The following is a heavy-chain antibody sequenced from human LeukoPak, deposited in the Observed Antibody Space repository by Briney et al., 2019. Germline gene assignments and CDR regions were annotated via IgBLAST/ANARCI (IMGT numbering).Heavy chain of an antibody. J-gene: IGHJ6*03. CDR3: ARGFLYYYYYMDV. D-gene: IGHD3-10*01. CDR2: ISYDGSNK. CDR1: GFTFSSYA. Sequence: GGSLRLSCAASGFTFSSYAMHWVRQAPGKGLEWVAVISYDGSNKYYADSVKGRFTISRDNSKNTLYLQMNSLRAEDTAVYYCARGFLYYYYYMDVWGKGTTVIVPS. V-gene: IGHV3-30*01.